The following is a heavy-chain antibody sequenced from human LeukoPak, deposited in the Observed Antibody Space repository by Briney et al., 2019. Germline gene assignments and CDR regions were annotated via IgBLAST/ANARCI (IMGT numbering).Heavy chain of an antibody. D-gene: IGHD1-1*01. Sequence: GGSLRLSCAASGFTFSNFAMSWVRQAPGKGLEWVSAISGTGGSTYYADSVKGRFTISRDNSRNTLYLQMNSLRAEDTAVYYCAKALNWRDSPFDYWGQGTLVTVSS. V-gene: IGHV3-23*01. CDR1: GFTFSNFA. J-gene: IGHJ4*02. CDR3: AKALNWRDSPFDY. CDR2: ISGTGGST.